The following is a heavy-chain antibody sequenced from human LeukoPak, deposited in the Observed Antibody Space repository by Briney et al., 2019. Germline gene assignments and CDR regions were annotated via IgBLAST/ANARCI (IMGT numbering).Heavy chain of an antibody. J-gene: IGHJ1*01. V-gene: IGHV7-4-1*02. CDR1: GYTFSNYA. Sequence: GASVKVSCKASGYTFSNYAMNWVRQAPGQGLTWMGWINTNTGKPTYAQGFTGRFVFSLDTSVSTAYLKISSLKAEDNAVYYCARDFSSSWYFEDWGQGTLVTVSS. CDR3: ARDFSSSWYFED. CDR2: INTNTGKP. D-gene: IGHD6-13*01.